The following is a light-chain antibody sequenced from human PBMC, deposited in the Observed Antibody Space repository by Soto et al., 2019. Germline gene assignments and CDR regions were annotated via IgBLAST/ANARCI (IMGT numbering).Light chain of an antibody. CDR3: SSFEASNNLL. CDR1: TRNVGGYNY. CDR2: EVS. J-gene: IGLJ2*01. V-gene: IGLV2-8*01. Sequence: QSALTQPPSASGSPGQSVTISCTGTTRNVGGYNYVSWYQQHPGKAPKLMIYEVSKRPSGVPDRFSGSKSGNTASLTVSGLQVEDEADYYCSSFEASNNLLFGGGTKLTVL.